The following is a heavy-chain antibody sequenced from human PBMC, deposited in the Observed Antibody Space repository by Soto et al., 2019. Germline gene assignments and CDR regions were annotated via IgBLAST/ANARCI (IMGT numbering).Heavy chain of an antibody. CDR1: GFTFSTYG. J-gene: IGHJ6*02. CDR3: AKGSNAGDGYDSIAYYYYGMDV. D-gene: IGHD5-12*01. V-gene: IGHV3-30*18. CDR2: ISYHGNHK. Sequence: SGGSLRLSCAASGFTFSTYGMHWVRQAPGKGLEWVAVISYHGNHKNYADSVKGRFTISRDNSKNTLYLQLDSLRPEDTAVYSCAKGSNAGDGYDSIAYYYYGMDVWGQGNTVTV.